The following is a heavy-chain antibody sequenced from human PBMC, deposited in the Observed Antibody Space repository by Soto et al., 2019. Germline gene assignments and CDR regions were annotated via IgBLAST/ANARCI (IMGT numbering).Heavy chain of an antibody. D-gene: IGHD4-17*01. V-gene: IGHV4-34*01. CDR2: INHSGST. CDR1: GGSFSGYY. J-gene: IGHJ6*02. CDR3: ARGREIRHYGDYGLGYYYYYGMDV. Sequence: PSETLSLTCAVYGGSFSGYYWSWIRQPPGKGLEWIGEINHSGSTNYNPSLKSRVTISVDTSKNQFSLKLSSVTAADTAVHYCARGREIRHYGDYGLGYYYYYGMDVWGQGTTVTVSS.